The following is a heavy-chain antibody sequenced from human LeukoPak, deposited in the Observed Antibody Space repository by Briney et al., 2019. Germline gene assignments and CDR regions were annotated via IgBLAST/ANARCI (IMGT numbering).Heavy chain of an antibody. V-gene: IGHV4-59*08. CDR1: GGSLENYF. CDR2: VHYSGSS. J-gene: IGHJ4*02. D-gene: IGHD6-19*01. CDR3: ARQGGWYYPFDF. Sequence: SETLSLTCTVSGGSLENYFWSWIRQSPGQRLEYIGFVHYSGSSNYNPSLKSRVTILMDTSKNQFSLKLTSVTAADTAVYFCARQGGWYYPFDFWGQGTLVSVSS.